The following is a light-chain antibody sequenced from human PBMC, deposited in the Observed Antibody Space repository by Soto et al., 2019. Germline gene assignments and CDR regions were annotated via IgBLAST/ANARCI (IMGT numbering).Light chain of an antibody. CDR2: GAS. J-gene: IGKJ2*01. V-gene: IGKV3-20*01. Sequence: EIVLTQSPGTLSLSPGERATLSCRASQSVSSNYLAWYQQKPGQAPRLLIYGASIRASGLPDRFSGSGSGTDFTLTISILEPEEFAGYYCQQYGSSYTFGQGTKLEIK. CDR1: QSVSSNY. CDR3: QQYGSSYT.